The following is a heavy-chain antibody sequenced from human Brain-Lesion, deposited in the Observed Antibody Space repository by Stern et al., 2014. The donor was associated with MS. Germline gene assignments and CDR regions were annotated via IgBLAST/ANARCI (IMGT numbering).Heavy chain of an antibody. J-gene: IGHJ6*02. D-gene: IGHD3-3*01. CDR3: ARDQRGITIFGVVTDYYYLGMDV. CDR2: INPNTGGT. V-gene: IGHV1-2*02. Sequence: QVQLVPSGAEVKKPGASVKVSCKTSGYIFTGYYIHWVRQAPGQGLERIAWINPNTGGTNYAQKFLGTVTLSSATSISTAYVELSSLTTDDTAVYYCARDQRGITIFGVVTDYYYLGMDVWGQGTTVTVSS. CDR1: GYIFTGYY.